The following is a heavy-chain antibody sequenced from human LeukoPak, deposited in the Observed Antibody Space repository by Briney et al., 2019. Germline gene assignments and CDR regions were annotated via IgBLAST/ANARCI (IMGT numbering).Heavy chain of an antibody. V-gene: IGHV4-34*01. J-gene: IGHJ4*02. D-gene: IGHD6-13*01. CDR2: INHSGST. CDR1: GGSFSGYY. Sequence: SETLSLTCAVYGGSFSGYYWSWIRQPPGKGLEWIGEINHSGSTNYNPSLKSRVTISVDTSKNQFSLKLSSVTAADTAVYYCARGIAGAWGFDYWGLGTLVTVSS. CDR3: ARGIAGAWGFDY.